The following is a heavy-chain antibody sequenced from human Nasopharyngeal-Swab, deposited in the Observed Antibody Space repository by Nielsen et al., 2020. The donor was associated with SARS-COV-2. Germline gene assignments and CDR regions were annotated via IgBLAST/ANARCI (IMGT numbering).Heavy chain of an antibody. J-gene: IGHJ4*02. CDR3: ANHLPGTYYFDY. CDR2: ISSSGSTI. Sequence: GESLKISCAASGFTFSDYYMSWIRQAPGKGLEWVSYISSSGSTIYYADSVKGRFTISRDNAKNSLYLQMNSLRAEDTAVYYCANHLPGTYYFDYWDQGTLVTVSS. V-gene: IGHV3-11*01. D-gene: IGHD3-10*01. CDR1: GFTFSDYY.